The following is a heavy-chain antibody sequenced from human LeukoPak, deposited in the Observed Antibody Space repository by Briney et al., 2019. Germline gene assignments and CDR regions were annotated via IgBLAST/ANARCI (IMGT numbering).Heavy chain of an antibody. Sequence: GGSLRLSCAASGFTFSSYAMHWVRQAPGKGLEWVAVISYDGSNKYYADSVKGRFTISRDNSKNTLYLQMNSLRAEDTAVYYCARGRAEAYCGGDCYEWGYWGQGTLVTVSS. J-gene: IGHJ4*02. V-gene: IGHV3-30-3*01. CDR2: ISYDGSNK. CDR1: GFTFSSYA. D-gene: IGHD2-21*01. CDR3: ARGRAEAYCGGDCYEWGY.